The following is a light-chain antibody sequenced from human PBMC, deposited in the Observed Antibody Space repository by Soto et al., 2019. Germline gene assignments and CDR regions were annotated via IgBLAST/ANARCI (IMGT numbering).Light chain of an antibody. J-gene: IGKJ2*01. Sequence: DIQMTQSPSSLSASVGDRVTITCRASQSISSYLNWYQQKPGKAPKLLIYAASILESGVPSRFSGSGSGTEFTLTISSLQPEDFATYYCQQSYRTLYTFGQGTKLEIK. CDR2: AAS. V-gene: IGKV1-39*01. CDR1: QSISSY. CDR3: QQSYRTLYT.